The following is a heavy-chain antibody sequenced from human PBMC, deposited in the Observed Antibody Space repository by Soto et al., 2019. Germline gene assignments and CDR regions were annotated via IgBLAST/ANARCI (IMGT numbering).Heavy chain of an antibody. D-gene: IGHD5-12*01. CDR3: TRDVPNSGYDFCGMDV. CDR2: IRSKAYGGTT. J-gene: IGHJ6*02. CDR1: GFTFGDYA. V-gene: IGHV3-49*03. Sequence: GGSLRLSCTASGFTFGDYAMSWFRQAPGKGLEWVGFIRSKAYGGTTEYAASVKGRFTISRDDSKSIAYLQMNSLKTEDTAVYYCTRDVPNSGYDFCGMDVWGQGTTVTVSS.